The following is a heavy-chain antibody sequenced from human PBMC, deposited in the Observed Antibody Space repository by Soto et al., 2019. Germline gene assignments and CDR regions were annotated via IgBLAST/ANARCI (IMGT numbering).Heavy chain of an antibody. V-gene: IGHV4-31*03. CDR3: ARDGAGAYGLGWFDP. CDR2: IYHSGST. Sequence: QVQLQESGPGLVKPSQTLSLTCTVSGDSVSRGGYYWNCLRQHPRKGLEWIGYIYHSGSTIYNPSLKSRVTISVDTSKNRLSLELSNVTAADPAVYYCARDGAGAYGLGWFDPWGQGILVTVSA. CDR1: GDSVSRGGYY. D-gene: IGHD2-21*01. J-gene: IGHJ5*02.